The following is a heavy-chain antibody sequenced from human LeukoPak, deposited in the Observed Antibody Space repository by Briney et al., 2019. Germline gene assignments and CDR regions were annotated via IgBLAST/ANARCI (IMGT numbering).Heavy chain of an antibody. D-gene: IGHD6-19*01. CDR1: GGSFSGYY. CDR3: ARGLGLSSGWYFDY. Sequence: PSETLSLTCAVYGGSFSGYYWSWIRQPPGKGLEWIGEINHSGSTNYNPSLKSRVTISVDTSKNQFSPKLSPVTAADTAVYYCARGLGLSSGWYFDYWGQGTLVTVSS. CDR2: INHSGST. J-gene: IGHJ4*02. V-gene: IGHV4-34*01.